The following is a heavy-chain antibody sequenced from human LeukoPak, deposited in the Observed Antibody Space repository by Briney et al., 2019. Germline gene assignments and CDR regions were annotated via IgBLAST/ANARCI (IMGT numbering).Heavy chain of an antibody. CDR1: EFTFNSYA. V-gene: IGHV3-23*01. D-gene: IGHD2-15*01. CDR2: ISGSGVST. CDR3: AKDIVVVVAATDY. Sequence: QTGGSLRLSCAASEFTFNSYAMSWVRQAPGKGLEWVSTISGSGVSTYYADSVKGRFTISRDNSKNTLYLQMNSLRAEDTAVYYCAKDIVVVVAATDYWGQGTLVTVSS. J-gene: IGHJ4*02.